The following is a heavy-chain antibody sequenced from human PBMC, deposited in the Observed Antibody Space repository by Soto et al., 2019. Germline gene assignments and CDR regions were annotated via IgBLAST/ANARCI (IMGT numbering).Heavy chain of an antibody. Sequence: QVQLQQWGAGLLKPSETLSLTCAVYGGSFSGYYWSWIRQPPGKGLEWIGEINHSGSTNYNPSLKSRVTISVDTSKNQFALKLSSVAAADTSVYYCASSSWRRSYWYFDRWGRGTRGTVSS. D-gene: IGHD5-12*01. CDR2: INHSGST. CDR1: GGSFSGYY. V-gene: IGHV4-34*01. CDR3: ASSSWRRSYWYFDR. J-gene: IGHJ2*01.